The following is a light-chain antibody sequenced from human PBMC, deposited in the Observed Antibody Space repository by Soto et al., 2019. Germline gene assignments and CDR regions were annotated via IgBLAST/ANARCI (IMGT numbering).Light chain of an antibody. Sequence: DIQMTHSPSSLSASVVDSVTLTLLASQSVSRYFNWYQQKPGSAPKPLIYAASSLQGGVPSRFSGSGSGTEFTLTISSLQPEDFATYYCLKHNSYPLNFGGGTKVDIK. CDR1: QSVSRY. V-gene: IGKV1-17*01. CDR2: AAS. CDR3: LKHNSYPLN. J-gene: IGKJ4*01.